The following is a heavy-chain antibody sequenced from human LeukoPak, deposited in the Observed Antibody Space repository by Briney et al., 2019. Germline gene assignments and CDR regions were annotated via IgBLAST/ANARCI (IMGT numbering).Heavy chain of an antibody. Sequence: GGSLRLSCAASGFTFSSYAMHWVRQAPGKGLEWVAVISYDGSNKYYADSVKGRFTISRDNSKNTLYLQMNSLRAEDTAVYYCASYPAPGVLYYFDYWGQGTLVTVSS. CDR2: ISYDGSNK. D-gene: IGHD3-10*01. CDR1: GFTFSSYA. V-gene: IGHV3-30-3*01. CDR3: ASYPAPGVLYYFDY. J-gene: IGHJ4*02.